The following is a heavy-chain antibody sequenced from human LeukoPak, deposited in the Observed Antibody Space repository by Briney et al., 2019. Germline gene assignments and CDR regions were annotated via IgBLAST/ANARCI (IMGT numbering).Heavy chain of an antibody. Sequence: SQTLSLTCTVSGGSISSGSYYWNWIRQPPGKGLEWIGYTYYSGSTTYNPSLKSRVTISVDTSKNQFSLKLSSVTAAGTAVYYCARHSYYGSGSHPQGWFDPWGQGTLVTVSS. V-gene: IGHV4-61*01. CDR3: ARHSYYGSGSHPQGWFDP. CDR1: GGSISSGSYY. J-gene: IGHJ5*02. CDR2: TYYSGST. D-gene: IGHD3-10*01.